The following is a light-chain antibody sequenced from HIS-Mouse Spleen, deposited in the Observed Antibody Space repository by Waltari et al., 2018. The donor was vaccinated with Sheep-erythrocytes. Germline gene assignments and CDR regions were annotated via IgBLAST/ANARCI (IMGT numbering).Light chain of an antibody. CDR3: CSYAGSSTLV. CDR1: SSDVGSYTL. J-gene: IGLJ2*01. CDR2: EGS. V-gene: IGLV2-23*01. Sequence: QSALTQPASVSGSPGQSITISCPGTSSDVGSYTLVSCYHQHPGKAPKLMIYEGSKRPSGVSNRFSGSKSGNTASLTISGLQAEDEADYYCCSYAGSSTLVFGGGTKLTVL.